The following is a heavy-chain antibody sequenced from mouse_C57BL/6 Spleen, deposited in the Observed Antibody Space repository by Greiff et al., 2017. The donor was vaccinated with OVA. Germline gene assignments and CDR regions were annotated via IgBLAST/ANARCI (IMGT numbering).Heavy chain of an antibody. Sequence: QVQLQQSGAELVKPGASVKMSCKASGYPFPTYPIEWMKQNHGKSLEWIGNFHPYNDDTKYNEKFKGKATLTVEKSSSTVYLELSRLTSDDSAVYYCARGGDYDWYFDVWGTGTTVTVSS. V-gene: IGHV1-47*01. D-gene: IGHD2-4*01. J-gene: IGHJ1*03. CDR2: FHPYNDDT. CDR1: GYPFPTYP. CDR3: ARGGDYDWYFDV.